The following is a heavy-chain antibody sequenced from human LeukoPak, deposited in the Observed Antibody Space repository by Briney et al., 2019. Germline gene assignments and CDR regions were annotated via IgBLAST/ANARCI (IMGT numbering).Heavy chain of an antibody. J-gene: IGHJ4*02. V-gene: IGHV4-4*02. CDR3: AREGGPYRPLDY. CDR2: VNLQGST. Sequence: PSGTLSLTCGVSGGSISNTNWWTWVRQPPGKGLEWIGEVNLQGSTNYNPSLKSRVAVSVDKSENHISLELTSVTAADTAVYYCAREGGPYRPLDYSGQGTLVTVAS. CDR1: GGSISNTNW.